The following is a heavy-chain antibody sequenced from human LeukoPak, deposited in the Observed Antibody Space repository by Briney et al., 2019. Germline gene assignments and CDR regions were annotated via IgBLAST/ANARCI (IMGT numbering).Heavy chain of an antibody. Sequence: SETLSLTCTVSGGSISSYYWSWIRQPAGKGLEWIGRIYTSGSTNYNPSLKSRVTMSVDTSKDQFSLKLSSVTAADTAVYYCARSREIIAAAPNDWFDPWGQGTLVTVSS. D-gene: IGHD6-13*01. CDR2: IYTSGST. CDR3: ARSREIIAAAPNDWFDP. J-gene: IGHJ5*02. CDR1: GGSISSYY. V-gene: IGHV4-4*07.